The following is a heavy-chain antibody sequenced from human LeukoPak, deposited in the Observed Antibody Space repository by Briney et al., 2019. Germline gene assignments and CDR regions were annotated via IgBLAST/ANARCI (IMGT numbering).Heavy chain of an antibody. CDR3: AKLFFGVVRGAKQNFDY. CDR1: GFTFSSYG. D-gene: IGHD3-10*01. CDR2: IRYDGSNK. V-gene: IGHV3-30*02. J-gene: IGHJ4*02. Sequence: VGSLRLSCAASGFTFSSYGMHWVRQAPGKGLGWVAFIRYDGSNKYYADSVKGRFTISRDNSKNTLYLQMNSLRAEDTAVYYCAKLFFGVVRGAKQNFDYWGQGTLVTVSS.